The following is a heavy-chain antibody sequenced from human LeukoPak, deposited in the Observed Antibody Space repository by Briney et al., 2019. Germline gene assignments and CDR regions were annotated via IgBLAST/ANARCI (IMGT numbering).Heavy chain of an antibody. CDR1: GGSISSYY. Sequence: SETLSLTCTVSGGSISSYYWSWIRQPPGKGLEWIGYIYYSGSTNYNPSLKSRVTISVDTSKNQFSLELSSVTAADTAVYYCARRVYGYYGSGTYNWFDPWGQGTLVTVSS. CDR3: ARRVYGYYGSGTYNWFDP. J-gene: IGHJ5*02. V-gene: IGHV4-59*08. CDR2: IYYSGST. D-gene: IGHD3-10*01.